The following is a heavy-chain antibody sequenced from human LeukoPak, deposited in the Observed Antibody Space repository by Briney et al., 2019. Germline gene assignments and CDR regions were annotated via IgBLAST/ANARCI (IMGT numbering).Heavy chain of an antibody. CDR1: GFTFSSYG. Sequence: GGSLRLSCAASGFTFSSYGMHWVRQAPGKGLEWVAVISYDGSNKYYADSVKGRFTISRDNSKNTLYLQMNSLRAEDTAVYYCAKDLNSGGYDPSSGWYLALSGMDVWGQGTTVTVSS. V-gene: IGHV3-30*18. D-gene: IGHD6-19*01. CDR2: ISYDGSNK. J-gene: IGHJ6*02. CDR3: AKDLNSGGYDPSSGWYLALSGMDV.